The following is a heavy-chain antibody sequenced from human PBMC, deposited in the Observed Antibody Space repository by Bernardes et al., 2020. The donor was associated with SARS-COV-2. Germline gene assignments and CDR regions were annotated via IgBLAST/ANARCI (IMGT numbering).Heavy chain of an antibody. CDR3: ARDLRYHYDSSGPDL. V-gene: IGHV3-21*01. CDR2: ITSSSSFI. Sequence: RGSLRLSCAASGFTFSSYSMNWVRQAPGKGLEWVSPITSSSSFIYYADSVTGRFTISRDNAKNSLYLQMDGLRADDTAVYYCARDLRYHYDSSGPDLWGQGTLVTVSS. J-gene: IGHJ4*02. CDR1: GFTFSSYS. D-gene: IGHD3-22*01.